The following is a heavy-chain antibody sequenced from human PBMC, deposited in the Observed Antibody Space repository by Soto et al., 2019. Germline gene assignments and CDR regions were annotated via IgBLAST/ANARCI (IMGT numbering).Heavy chain of an antibody. CDR2: INHSGST. D-gene: IGHD4-17*01. J-gene: IGHJ6*02. V-gene: IGHV4-34*01. CDR1: GGSFSGYY. CDR3: ARNYGGNPNFYYYYGMDV. Sequence: QVQLQQWGAGLLKPSETLSLTCAVYGGSFSGYYWSWIRQPPGKGLERIGEINHSGSTNYNPSLKSRVTISVDTSKNQFSLKLSSVTAADTAVYYCARNYGGNPNFYYYYGMDVWGQGTTVTVSS.